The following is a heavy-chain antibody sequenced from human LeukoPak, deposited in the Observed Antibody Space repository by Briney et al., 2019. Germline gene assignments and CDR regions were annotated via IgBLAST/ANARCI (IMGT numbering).Heavy chain of an antibody. CDR3: ARDASTRAFDY. V-gene: IGHV3-21*01. Sequence: GGSLRLSCAASGFTFSSYSMNGVRQAPGKGLEWVASISSSSSYIYYADSVKGRFTISRDNAQNSLYLQMNSLRAEDTAVYYCARDASTRAFDYWGQGTLVTVSS. J-gene: IGHJ4*02. CDR2: ISSSSSYI. CDR1: GFTFSSYS.